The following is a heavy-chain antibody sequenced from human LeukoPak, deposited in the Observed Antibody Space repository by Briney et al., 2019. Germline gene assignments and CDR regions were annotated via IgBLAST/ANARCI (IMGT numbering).Heavy chain of an antibody. CDR3: ARGNVGPYDYSRSYSFDY. CDR1: GYTFASYY. CDR2: INPITGEA. D-gene: IGHD3-16*01. J-gene: IGHJ4*02. Sequence: ASVKVSCKASGYTFASYYIHWVRQAPGQGLEWMGWINPITGEANFAQRFQGRVTMTRDTSINTAYLELSRLRSDDTAVYYCARGNVGPYDYSRSYSFDYWGQGTLVTVSS. V-gene: IGHV1-2*02.